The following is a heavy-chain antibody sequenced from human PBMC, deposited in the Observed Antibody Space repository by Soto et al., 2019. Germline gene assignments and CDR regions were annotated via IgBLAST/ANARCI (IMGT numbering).Heavy chain of an antibody. CDR1: GGSISSSNW. D-gene: IGHD3-10*01. V-gene: IGHV4-4*02. Sequence: QVQLQESGPGLVKPSGTLSLTCAVSGGSISSSNWWSWVRQPPGKGLEWIGEIYHSGNTNYNPSLKXRXTXAXXKSRNQFSLKLSSVTAADTAVYYCERRWGEGRVDYWGQGTLVTVSS. CDR3: ERRWGEGRVDY. CDR2: IYHSGNT. J-gene: IGHJ4*02.